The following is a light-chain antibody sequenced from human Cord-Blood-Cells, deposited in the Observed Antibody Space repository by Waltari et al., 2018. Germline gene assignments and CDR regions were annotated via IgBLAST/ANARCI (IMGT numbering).Light chain of an antibody. CDR2: DAS. CDR3: QQYDNLPLT. CDR1: QDISNY. V-gene: IGKV1-33*01. Sequence: TQMTQSPSPLSASVGDRVTITCQASQDISNYLNWYQQKPGKAPKLLIYDASNLETGVPSRFSGSGSGTDFTFTISSLQPEDIATYYCQQYDNLPLTFGGGTKVEIK. J-gene: IGKJ4*01.